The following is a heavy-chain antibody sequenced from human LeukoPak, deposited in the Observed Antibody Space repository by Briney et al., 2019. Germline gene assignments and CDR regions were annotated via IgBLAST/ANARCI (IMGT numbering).Heavy chain of an antibody. CDR1: GFTFDDYA. Sequence: GGSLRLSCAASGFTFDDYAMHWVRQAPGKGLEWVSGISWNSGSIGYADSVKGRFTISRDNAKNSLYLQMNSLRAEDTALYYCAKDREWRSSWSIDYWGQGTLVTVSS. CDR2: ISWNSGSI. D-gene: IGHD6-13*01. CDR3: AKDREWRSSWSIDY. V-gene: IGHV3-9*01. J-gene: IGHJ4*02.